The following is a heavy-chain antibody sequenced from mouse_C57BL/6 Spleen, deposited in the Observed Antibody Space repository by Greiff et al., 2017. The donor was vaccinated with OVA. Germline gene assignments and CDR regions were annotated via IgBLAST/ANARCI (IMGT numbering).Heavy chain of an antibody. J-gene: IGHJ2*01. CDR1: GYAFSSSW. CDR3: ARWDYYGSSYGY. Sequence: QVQLQQSGPELVKPGASVKISCKASGYAFSSSWMNWVKQRPGKGLEWIGRIYPGDGDTNYNGKFKGKATLTADESSSTAYMQLSSLTSEDSAVYFGARWDYYGSSYGYWGQGTTLTVSS. V-gene: IGHV1-82*01. D-gene: IGHD1-1*01. CDR2: IYPGDGDT.